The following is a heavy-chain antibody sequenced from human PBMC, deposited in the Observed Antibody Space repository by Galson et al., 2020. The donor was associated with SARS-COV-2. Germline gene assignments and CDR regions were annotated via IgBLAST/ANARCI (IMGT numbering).Heavy chain of an antibody. CDR3: ARAPSLTAYYRDYYFDY. D-gene: IGHD3-9*01. J-gene: IGHJ4*02. Sequence: SETLTLTCAVSGGSFSGYYWTWIRQPPGKGLEWIGEINHSGSTNYNSSLKSRVTMSVDTTKNQFSLRLRSVTAADMAVYYCARAPSLTAYYRDYYFDYWGQGALVTVAS. CDR1: GGSFSGYY. CDR2: INHSGST. V-gene: IGHV4-34*01.